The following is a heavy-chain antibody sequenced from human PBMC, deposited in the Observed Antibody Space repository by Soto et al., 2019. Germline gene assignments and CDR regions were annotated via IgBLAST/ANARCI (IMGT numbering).Heavy chain of an antibody. V-gene: IGHV3-23*01. CDR1: GFTFSNYA. D-gene: IGHD3-22*01. CDR2: ISGSGGRT. J-gene: IGHJ4*02. Sequence: GGSLRLSCTASGFTFSNYAMTWVRQAPGKGLEWVSSISGSGGRTYYADSVKGRFTISRDNSKNTLYLQMNSLRAEDTAVYYCAXDGTPYYHDSSGYYFGYWGQGTLVTVSS. CDR3: AXDGTPYYHDSSGYYFGY.